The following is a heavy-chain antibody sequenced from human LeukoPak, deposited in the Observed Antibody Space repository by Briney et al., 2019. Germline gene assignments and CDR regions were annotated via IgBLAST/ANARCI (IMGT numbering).Heavy chain of an antibody. Sequence: SVKVSCKASGGTFSSYAISWVRQAPGQGLEWMGRIIPILGIANYAQKFQGRVTITADKSTSTAYMELSSLRSEDTAVYYCASAMVEITMIVVVPLPNAFDIWGQGTMVTVSS. CDR3: ASAMVEITMIVVVPLPNAFDI. CDR1: GGTFSSYA. V-gene: IGHV1-69*04. D-gene: IGHD3-22*01. J-gene: IGHJ3*02. CDR2: IIPILGIA.